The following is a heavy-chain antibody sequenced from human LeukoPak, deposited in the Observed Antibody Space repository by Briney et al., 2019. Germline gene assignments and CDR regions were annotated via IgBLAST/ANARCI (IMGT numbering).Heavy chain of an antibody. Sequence: PSQTRSLTCTVSAGSISSGGYDWSWIRQHPGEGREWIGNIYYSGSTYYNPSLKSRLTISVDTSKNQFSLKLSSVTAAATAVYYCARALGSSGYGWFDPWGQGTLVTVSS. J-gene: IGHJ5*02. CDR3: ARALGSSGYGWFDP. CDR2: IYYSGST. CDR1: AGSISSGGYD. V-gene: IGHV4-31*03. D-gene: IGHD3-22*01.